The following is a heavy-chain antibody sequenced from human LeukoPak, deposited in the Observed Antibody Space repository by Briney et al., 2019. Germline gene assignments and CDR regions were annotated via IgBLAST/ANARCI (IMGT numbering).Heavy chain of an antibody. CDR1: GLTFYDYA. Sequence: GGSLRLSCAASGLTFYDYAMHWVRQAPGKGLEWVSGINWNSDKIVFADSVKGRFNISRDNAKKSLYLQMNSLRVGDTAFYYCVKVESISIFGVAPRYFDLWGRGTLVTVSS. V-gene: IGHV3-9*01. D-gene: IGHD3-3*01. J-gene: IGHJ2*01. CDR3: VKVESISIFGVAPRYFDL. CDR2: INWNSDKI.